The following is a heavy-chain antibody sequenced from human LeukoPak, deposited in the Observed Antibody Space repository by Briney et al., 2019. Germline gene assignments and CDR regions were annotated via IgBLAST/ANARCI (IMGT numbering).Heavy chain of an antibody. D-gene: IGHD1-26*01. J-gene: IGHJ4*02. Sequence: PGGSLGLSCAASGFTFSDYYMTWIRQAPGKGLERVSYITNVGTIGYADSVKGRFTISRDNSKNTLFLQMGSLRAEDMAVYYCARRTSGFKSGSLDYWGQGTLVTVSS. V-gene: IGHV3-69-1*01. CDR2: ITNVGTI. CDR3: ARRTSGFKSGSLDY. CDR1: GFTFSDYY.